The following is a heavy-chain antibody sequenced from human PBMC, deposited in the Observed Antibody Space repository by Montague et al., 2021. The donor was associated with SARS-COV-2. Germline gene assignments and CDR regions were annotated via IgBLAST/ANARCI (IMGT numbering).Heavy chain of an antibody. D-gene: IGHD1-26*01. V-gene: IGHV3-7*03. Sequence: SLRLSCAASGFTFSSYWMSWVRQTPGKGLEWVANIKPDGGEKHYVDSAKGRFTISRDNAKNSLNLQVDSLRAEDTALYYCARDSRIVGATGGMNVWGQGTTVIVSS. J-gene: IGHJ6*02. CDR2: IKPDGGEK. CDR3: ARDSRIVGATGGMNV. CDR1: GFTFSSYW.